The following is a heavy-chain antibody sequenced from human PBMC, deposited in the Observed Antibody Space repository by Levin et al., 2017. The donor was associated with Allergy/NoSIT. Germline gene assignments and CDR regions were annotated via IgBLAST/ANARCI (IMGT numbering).Heavy chain of an antibody. D-gene: IGHD1-26*01. CDR1: GFTFSSFG. V-gene: IGHV3-33*01. CDR3: ARDVGGIDY. Sequence: PGGSLRLSCAASGFTFSSFGMHWVRQAPGKGLGWVAFIWYDGRNKYYADSVKGRFTISRDNSKNTLYLQMNSLRAEDTAVYYCARDVGGIDYWGQGTLVTVSS. J-gene: IGHJ4*02. CDR2: IWYDGRNK.